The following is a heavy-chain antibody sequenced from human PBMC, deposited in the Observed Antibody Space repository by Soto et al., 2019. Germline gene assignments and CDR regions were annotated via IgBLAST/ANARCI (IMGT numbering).Heavy chain of an antibody. Sequence: QVQLVQSGAEVKKPGASVKVSCKASGYTFTSYAMHWVRQAPGQRLEWMGWINAGNGNTKYSQKFQGRVTITRDTSASTAYMELSSLGSEDTAVYYCAGKGIGRSVTWGGEDYWGQGTLVTVSS. CDR1: GYTFTSYA. D-gene: IGHD3-16*01. V-gene: IGHV1-3*01. CDR2: INAGNGNT. J-gene: IGHJ4*02. CDR3: AGKGIGRSVTWGGEDY.